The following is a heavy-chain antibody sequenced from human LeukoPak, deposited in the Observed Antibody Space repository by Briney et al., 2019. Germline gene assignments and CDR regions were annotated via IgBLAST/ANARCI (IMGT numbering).Heavy chain of an antibody. CDR1: GFTSSRYW. CDR3: ATGNYYDSRGYYTFGH. CDR2: INGDGSTT. D-gene: IGHD3-22*01. Sequence: GGSLRLSCAASGFTSSRYWMHWVRQAPGKGLVWVSRINGDGSTTSYADSVKGGFTISRDNAKNTLYLQMNSLRAEDTAVYYCATGNYYDSRGYYTFGHWGQGTLVTVSS. J-gene: IGHJ1*01. V-gene: IGHV3-74*01.